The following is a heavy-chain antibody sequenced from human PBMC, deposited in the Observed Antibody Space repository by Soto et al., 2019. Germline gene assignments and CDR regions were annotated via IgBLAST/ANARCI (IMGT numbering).Heavy chain of an antibody. D-gene: IGHD5-18*01. Sequence: EVQLVESGGGLVQPGGSLRLSCAASGFTFSSYEMNWVRQAPGKGLEWVSYISSSSSYIYYADSVKGRFTISRDNAKNSLYLQMNSLRAEDTAVYYCARDYLDTAMGDYWGQGTLVTVSS. CDR2: ISSSSSYI. J-gene: IGHJ4*02. CDR1: GFTFSSYE. CDR3: ARDYLDTAMGDY. V-gene: IGHV3-48*03.